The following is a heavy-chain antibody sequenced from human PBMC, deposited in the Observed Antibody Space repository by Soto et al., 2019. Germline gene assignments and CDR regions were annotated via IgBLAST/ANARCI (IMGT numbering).Heavy chain of an antibody. CDR2: ITWSGGTR. V-gene: IGHV3-9*01. J-gene: IGHJ1*01. CDR3: IRGRQGLVPL. CDR1: GFTFDGYA. Sequence: GGSLRLSCVASGFTFDGYAMHWVRQAPGKGLEWVSGITWSGGTRDYADSVKGRFTISRDNAKNSVYLQMDSLRVEDTALYYCIRGRQGLVPLWGRGTLVTVSS.